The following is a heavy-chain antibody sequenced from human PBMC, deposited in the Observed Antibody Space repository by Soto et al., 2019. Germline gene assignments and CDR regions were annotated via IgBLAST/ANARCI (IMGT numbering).Heavy chain of an antibody. CDR1: GFTFSSYG. J-gene: IGHJ6*02. V-gene: IGHV3-33*01. CDR3: ARVGASAYSGYDYANYYYYGMDV. Sequence: QVQLVESGGGVVQPGRSLRLSCAASGFTFSSYGMHWVRQAPGKGLEWVAVIWYDGSNKYYADSVKGRFTISRDNSKNTLDLQMNSLRAEDTAVYYCARVGASAYSGYDYANYYYYGMDVWGQGTTVTVSS. CDR2: IWYDGSNK. D-gene: IGHD5-12*01.